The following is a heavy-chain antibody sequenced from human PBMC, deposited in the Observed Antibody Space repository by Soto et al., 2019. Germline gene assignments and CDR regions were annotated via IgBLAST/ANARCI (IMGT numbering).Heavy chain of an antibody. CDR1: GGSISSYY. Sequence: QVQLQESGPGLVKPSETLSLSCTVSGGSISSYYWSWFRQSPGKRMEWIGYVHHSWGSSYNPSLQSRVAISLDTSKSQCSLKVTSVTATDTAVYDCARQGFGPLHGLVDVWGQGTTVTVSS. D-gene: IGHD3-10*01. J-gene: IGHJ6*02. V-gene: IGHV4-59*08. CDR2: VHHSWGS. CDR3: ARQGFGPLHGLVDV.